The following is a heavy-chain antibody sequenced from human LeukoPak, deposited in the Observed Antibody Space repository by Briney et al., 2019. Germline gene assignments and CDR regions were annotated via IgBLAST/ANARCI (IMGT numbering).Heavy chain of an antibody. J-gene: IGHJ5*02. CDR1: GGTFTSYA. Sequence: SVEVSCKTSGGTFTSYAITWVRQAPGQGLEWMGKIIPISGTTNYAQKFQGRVTFTADESTSTAYMELSSLRSEDTALYYCARKLRLGGNWFDPWGQGTLVTVSS. CDR2: IIPISGTT. V-gene: IGHV1-69*13. CDR3: ARKLRLGGNWFDP. D-gene: IGHD1-26*01.